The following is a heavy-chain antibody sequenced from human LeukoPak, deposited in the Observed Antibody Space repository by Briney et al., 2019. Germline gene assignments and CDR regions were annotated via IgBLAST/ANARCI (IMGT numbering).Heavy chain of an antibody. J-gene: IGHJ3*02. D-gene: IGHD1-1*01. V-gene: IGHV4-59*01. Sequence: SETLSLTCTVSGGSISTYYWSWIRQSPGKGLEWIGYLYSRGSPNYNPSLKRRVTISVDTSKNHFSLTLSSVTAADTAVYYCARLQPNSGEWAFDIWGQGTMVTVSS. CDR2: LYSRGSP. CDR1: GGSISTYY. CDR3: ARLQPNSGEWAFDI.